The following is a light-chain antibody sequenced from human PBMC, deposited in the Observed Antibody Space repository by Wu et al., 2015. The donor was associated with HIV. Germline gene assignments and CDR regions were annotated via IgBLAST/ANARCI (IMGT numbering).Light chain of an antibody. Sequence: EIVLTQSPGTLSLSPGERATLSYRASQSVSNNYLAWYQQKPGQAPRLLIYGASSRAIGIPDRFSGSGSETDFTLTISRLEPEDFAVYYCQQYGTSPVAFGQGTKVEIK. CDR2: GAS. V-gene: IGKV3-20*01. CDR3: QQYGTSPVA. J-gene: IGKJ1*01. CDR1: QSVSNNY.